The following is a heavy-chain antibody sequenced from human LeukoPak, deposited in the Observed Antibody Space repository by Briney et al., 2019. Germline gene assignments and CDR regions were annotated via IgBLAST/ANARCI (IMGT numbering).Heavy chain of an antibody. D-gene: IGHD6-13*01. Sequence: PSETLSLTCTVSGGSISSSSYYWGWIRQPPGKGLEWIGCIYYSGSTYYNPSLKSRVTISVDTSKNQFSLKLSSVTAADTAVYYCARAIAAAGTARGWFDPWGQGTLVTVSS. V-gene: IGHV4-39*01. CDR1: GGSISSSSYY. J-gene: IGHJ5*02. CDR3: ARAIAAAGTARGWFDP. CDR2: IYYSGST.